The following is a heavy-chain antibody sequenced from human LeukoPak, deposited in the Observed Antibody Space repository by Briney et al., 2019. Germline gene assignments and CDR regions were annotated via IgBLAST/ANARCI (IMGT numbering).Heavy chain of an antibody. CDR1: GFTFSSYS. D-gene: IGHD5-18*01. CDR3: AREGNTYGSNWFDP. CDR2: ISSSSSYI. V-gene: IGHV3-21*04. Sequence: GGSLRLSCAASGFTFSSYSMNWVRQAPGKGLEWVSSISSSSSYIYYADSVKGRFTISRDNAKNSLYLQMNSLRAEDTAVYYCAREGNTYGSNWFDPWGQGTLVIVSS. J-gene: IGHJ5*01.